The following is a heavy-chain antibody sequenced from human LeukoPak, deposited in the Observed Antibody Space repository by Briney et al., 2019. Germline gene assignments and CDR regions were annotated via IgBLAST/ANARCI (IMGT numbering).Heavy chain of an antibody. J-gene: IGHJ4*02. D-gene: IGHD4-23*01. CDR3: ARGFLPVRWYAPLYPFDY. Sequence: PGGSLRLSCAASGFTFSDYYMSWIRQAPGKGLEWVSSISSSSSYIYYADSVKGRFTISRDNAKNSLYLQMNSLRAEDTAVYYCARGFLPVRWYAPLYPFDYWGQGTLFTVSS. V-gene: IGHV3-11*06. CDR1: GFTFSDYY. CDR2: ISSSSSYI.